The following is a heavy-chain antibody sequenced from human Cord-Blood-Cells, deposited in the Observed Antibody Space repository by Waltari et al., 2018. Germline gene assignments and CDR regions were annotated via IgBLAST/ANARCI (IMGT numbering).Heavy chain of an antibody. CDR1: GYTLTDLS. CDR2: FDPEGGVT. CDR3: ATAHPAVAGTPDYYYYCMDV. Sequence: QVQLVQSGAEVKKPGASVKVSCKVSGYTLTDLSMHWVRQAHGKGLELMGGFDPEGGVTNYGKKIRGGDNMKERTTTDTAYMKLSSLRSEDTAVYYGATAHPAVAGTPDYYYYCMDVWGQGTTVTVSS. V-gene: IGHV1-24*01. D-gene: IGHD6-19*01. J-gene: IGHJ6*02.